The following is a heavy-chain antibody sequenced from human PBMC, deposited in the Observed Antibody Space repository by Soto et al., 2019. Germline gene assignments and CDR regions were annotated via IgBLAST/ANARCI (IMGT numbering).Heavy chain of an antibody. D-gene: IGHD4-17*01. CDR2: IYYSGST. Sequence: PSETLSLTCTVSGGSISSYYWSWIRQPPGKGLEWIGYIYYSGSTNYNPSLKSRVTISVDTSKNQFSLKLSSVTAADTAVYYCARYGDLNFDYWGQGTLVTVSS. CDR3: ARYGDLNFDY. V-gene: IGHV4-59*01. CDR1: GGSISSYY. J-gene: IGHJ4*02.